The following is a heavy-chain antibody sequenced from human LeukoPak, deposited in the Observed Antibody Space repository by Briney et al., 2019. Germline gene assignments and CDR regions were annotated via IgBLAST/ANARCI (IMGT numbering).Heavy chain of an antibody. D-gene: IGHD6-6*01. V-gene: IGHV3-30*18. CDR2: MSYDGGHK. J-gene: IGHJ6*02. Sequence: PGRSLRLSCAASGFTFSSYAMHWVRQAPGKGLEWVAVMSYDGGHKYYADSVKGRFTISRDNSKNTLYLQMNSLRAEDTALYYCAKGQLVDYGMGVWGQGTTVTVSS. CDR1: GFTFSSYA. CDR3: AKGQLVDYGMGV.